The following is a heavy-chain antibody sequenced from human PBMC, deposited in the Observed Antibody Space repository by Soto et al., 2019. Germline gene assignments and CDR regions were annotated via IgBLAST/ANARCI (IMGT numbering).Heavy chain of an antibody. V-gene: IGHV4-39*01. D-gene: IGHD2-15*01. Sequence: SETLSLTCTGSGGSIYRSGYYWGWIRQPPGRGLEWIGNIDYNGVTYSNPSLKSRVTISRDTSKNQFSLKLTSVTAADTALYYCGKVLVGATGHTDSDSWAPGTLVTVSS. CDR1: GGSIYRSGYY. J-gene: IGHJ4*02. CDR3: GKVLVGATGHTDSDS. CDR2: IDYNGVT.